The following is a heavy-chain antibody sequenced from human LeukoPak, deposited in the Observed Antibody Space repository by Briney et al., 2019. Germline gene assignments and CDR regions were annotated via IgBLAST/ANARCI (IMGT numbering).Heavy chain of an antibody. D-gene: IGHD4-23*01. V-gene: IGHV4-39*01. Sequence: SETLSLTCTVSGGSISSSNYYWGWIRQPPGKGLEWIGRIYYSGSSYYNSSLKSRVTISVDTSNRQVSFEMNSVAAAYTAVYYCAKHSSMSTVVFDDWGQGTLVTVSS. CDR2: IYYSGSS. CDR1: GGSISSSNYY. J-gene: IGHJ4*02. CDR3: AKHSSMSTVVFDD.